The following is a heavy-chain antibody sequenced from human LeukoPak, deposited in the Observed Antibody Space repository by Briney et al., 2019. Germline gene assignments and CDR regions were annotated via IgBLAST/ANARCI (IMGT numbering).Heavy chain of an antibody. D-gene: IGHD6-13*01. CDR3: ARGGINHSSSWARYYYYGMDV. CDR2: ISSSISYI. Sequence: GGSLRLSSAASGFTFCSYSMNCVPEAPGQGLEWVSSISSSISYIYYAASVKGRFTISRDNAKNSLYLQMNSLRAEGTAVYYCARGGINHSSSWARYYYYGMDVWGQGTTVTVSS. V-gene: IGHV3-21*01. J-gene: IGHJ6*02. CDR1: GFTFCSYS.